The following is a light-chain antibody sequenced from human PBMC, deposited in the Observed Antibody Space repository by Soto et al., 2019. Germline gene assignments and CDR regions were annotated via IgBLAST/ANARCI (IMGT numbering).Light chain of an antibody. V-gene: IGKV3-15*01. J-gene: IGKJ1*01. CDR2: DAS. Sequence: EIAMTQSPATLSVSPGERATLSCRASQSVSSKLAWYQQKPGQAPRLLIYDASTRATGIPARFSGCGSGTEFTLTISSLQSEDFAVYYCQEYNNWPVMFGQGTKVDIK. CDR1: QSVSSK. CDR3: QEYNNWPVM.